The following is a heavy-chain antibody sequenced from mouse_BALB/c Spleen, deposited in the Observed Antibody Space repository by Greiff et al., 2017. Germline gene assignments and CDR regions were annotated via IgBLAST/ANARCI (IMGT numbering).Heavy chain of an antibody. V-gene: IGHV5-12-1*01. CDR1: GFAFSSYD. CDR3: ARDWGGYFDV. J-gene: IGHJ1*01. Sequence: EVHLVESGGGLVQPGGSLKLSCAASGFAFSSYDMSWVRQTPEKRLEWVAYISSGGGSTYYPDTVKGRFTISRENAKNTLYLEMSSLRSEDTAMYYCARDWGGYFDVWGAGTTVTVSS. CDR2: ISSGGGST.